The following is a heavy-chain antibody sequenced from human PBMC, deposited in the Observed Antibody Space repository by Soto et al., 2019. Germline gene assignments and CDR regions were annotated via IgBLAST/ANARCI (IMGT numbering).Heavy chain of an antibody. D-gene: IGHD1-20*01. CDR1: GGSISSGGYY. CDR3: AREAPGITGTEY. Sequence: QVQLQESGPGLVKPSQTLSLTCTVSGGSISSGGYYWSWIRQHPGKGLEWIGYIYYSGSTYYNPSLKSRVNISVDTSKNQFSLKLSSVTAADTAVYYGAREAPGITGTEYWGQGTLVTVSS. CDR2: IYYSGST. V-gene: IGHV4-31*03. J-gene: IGHJ4*02.